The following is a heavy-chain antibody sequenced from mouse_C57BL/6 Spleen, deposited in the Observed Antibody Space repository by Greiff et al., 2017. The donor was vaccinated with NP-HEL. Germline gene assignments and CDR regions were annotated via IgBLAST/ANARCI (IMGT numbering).Heavy chain of an antibody. D-gene: IGHD2-5*01. V-gene: IGHV3-1*01. CDR1: GYSITSGYD. Sequence: VQLKQSGPGMVKPSQSLSLTCTVTGYSITSGYDWHWIRHFPGNQLEWMGYIRYSGSTNYNPSLQSRISITHDTSKNHFFLKLNSVTTEDTATYYCARGDSNYALAMDYWGQGTSVTVSS. J-gene: IGHJ4*01. CDR2: IRYSGST. CDR3: ARGDSNYALAMDY.